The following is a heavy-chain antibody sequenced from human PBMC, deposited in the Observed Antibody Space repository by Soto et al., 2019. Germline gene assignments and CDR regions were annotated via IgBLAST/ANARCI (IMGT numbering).Heavy chain of an antibody. CDR3: ARDGPEYCSGGSCYRPWFDY. V-gene: IGHV1-3*01. Sequence: HVQLVQSGAEVKKPGASVKVSCKASGYSFSNYDMHWVRQAPEQRPEWMGGINAGNGNSLYSQKFQGRLVISSDTSASTAYMELSSLRSEDTALYYCARDGPEYCSGGSCYRPWFDYWGQGTLVTVSS. D-gene: IGHD2-15*01. CDR2: INAGNGNS. CDR1: GYSFSNYD. J-gene: IGHJ4*02.